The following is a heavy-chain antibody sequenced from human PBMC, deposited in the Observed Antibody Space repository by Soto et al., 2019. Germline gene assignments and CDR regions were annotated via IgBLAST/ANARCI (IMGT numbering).Heavy chain of an antibody. D-gene: IGHD1-26*01. CDR1: GFTFSSYG. J-gene: IGHJ4*02. CDR2: ISYDGSNK. Sequence: SLRLSCAASGFTFSSYGMHWVRQAPGKGLEWVAVISYDGSNKYYADSVKGRFTISRDNSKNTLYLQMNSLRAEDTAVYYCAKSPSYPVHFDYWGQGTLVTVSS. V-gene: IGHV3-30*18. CDR3: AKSPSYPVHFDY.